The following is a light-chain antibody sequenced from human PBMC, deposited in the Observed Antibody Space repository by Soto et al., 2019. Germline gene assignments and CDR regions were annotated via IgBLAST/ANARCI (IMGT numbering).Light chain of an antibody. CDR1: SGDVGSYNL. J-gene: IGLJ2*01. CDR2: EDT. CDR3: WSYGGTNTYVI. V-gene: IGLV2-23*01. Sequence: QSALTQPASVSGSPGQSITISCTGSSGDVGSYNLVSWYQQHPGKAPKLIIFEDTTRPSEVSNRFSGSKSGNTASLTISGLQAEDEADYYCWSYGGTNTYVIFGGGTKVTVL.